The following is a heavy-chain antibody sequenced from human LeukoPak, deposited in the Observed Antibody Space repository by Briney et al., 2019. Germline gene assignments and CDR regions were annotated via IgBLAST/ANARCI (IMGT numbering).Heavy chain of an antibody. D-gene: IGHD5-18*01. V-gene: IGHV3-23*01. CDR1: GFTFSSYA. CDR2: ISDSGGST. Sequence: PGGSLRLSCAASGFTFSSYAMSWVRQAPGKGLEWVSGISDSGGSTYYADSVKGRFTISRDSSKNTLYLQMNTPRAEDTAVYYCAKTGYESYYFDCWGQGTLVTVSS. CDR3: AKTGYESYYFDC. J-gene: IGHJ4*02.